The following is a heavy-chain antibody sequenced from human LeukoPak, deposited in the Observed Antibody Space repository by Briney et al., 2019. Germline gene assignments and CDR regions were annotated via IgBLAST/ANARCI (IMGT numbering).Heavy chain of an antibody. CDR3: ARDRDWNSGFDY. V-gene: IGHV3-30*02. CDR2: IRYDGSNK. Sequence: GGSLRLSCAASGFTFSSYGMHWVRQAPGKGLEWVAFIRYDGSNKYYADSLKGRFTISRDNSKNTLYLQMNSLRAEDTAVYYCARDRDWNSGFDYWGQGTLVTVS. J-gene: IGHJ4*02. CDR1: GFTFSSYG. D-gene: IGHD1-7*01.